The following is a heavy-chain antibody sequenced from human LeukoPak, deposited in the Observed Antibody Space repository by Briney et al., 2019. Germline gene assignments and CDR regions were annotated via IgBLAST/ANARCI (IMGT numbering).Heavy chain of an antibody. CDR1: GYIFFSFG. J-gene: IGHJ4*02. CDR2: ISGDTGNT. CDR3: ARDDSGLSDY. D-gene: IGHD3-22*01. V-gene: IGHV1-18*01. Sequence: ASVKVSCKASGYIFFSFGISWVRQAPGQGLEWMGWISGDTGNTNYAQKLQGRVTMTTDTSTNTAYMELRSLRSDDTAVYYCARDDSGLSDYWGQGTLVTVSS.